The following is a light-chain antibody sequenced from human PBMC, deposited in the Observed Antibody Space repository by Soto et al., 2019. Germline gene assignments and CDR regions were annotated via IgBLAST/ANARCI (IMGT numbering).Light chain of an antibody. CDR3: QSYDSSLSAWV. J-gene: IGLJ3*02. CDR2: ANS. CDR1: SSNIGAGYD. V-gene: IGLV1-40*01. Sequence: QSVLTQPPSVSGAPGQRVTISCTESSSNIGAGYDVHWYQQLPGTAPKLLIYANSNRPSGVPDRFSGSKSGTSASLAITGFQAEDEPDYYCQSYDSSLSAWVFGGGTKLTVL.